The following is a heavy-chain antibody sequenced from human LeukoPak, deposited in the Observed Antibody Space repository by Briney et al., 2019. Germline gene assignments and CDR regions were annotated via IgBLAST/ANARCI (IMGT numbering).Heavy chain of an antibody. Sequence: GSLRLSCAASGFTFSSYAMNWGRQPPGEGLEWLGSIYFSGTPYFNPSLKSRVAVSIDTSKNQFSLKVTSVNASDTAVYFCARTSSWYAGAWFDSWGQGTLVTVSS. V-gene: IGHV4-59*05. CDR3: ARTSSWYAGAWFDS. CDR2: IYFSGTP. D-gene: IGHD6-13*01. J-gene: IGHJ5*01. CDR1: GFTFSSYAMN.